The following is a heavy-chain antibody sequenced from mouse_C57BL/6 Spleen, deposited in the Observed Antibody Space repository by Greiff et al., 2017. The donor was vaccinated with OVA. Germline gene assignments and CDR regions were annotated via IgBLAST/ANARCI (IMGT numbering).Heavy chain of an antibody. CDR3: ARDGLYYAMDY. CDR2: IHPNSGST. V-gene: IGHV1-64*01. D-gene: IGHD1-2*01. Sequence: QVQLQQSGAELVKPGASVKLSCKASGYTFTSYWMHWVKQRPGQGLEWIGMIHPNSGSTNYNEKFKSKATLTVDKSSSTAYMQLSSLTSEDSAVYYCARDGLYYAMDYWGQGTSVTVSS. CDR1: GYTFTSYW. J-gene: IGHJ4*01.